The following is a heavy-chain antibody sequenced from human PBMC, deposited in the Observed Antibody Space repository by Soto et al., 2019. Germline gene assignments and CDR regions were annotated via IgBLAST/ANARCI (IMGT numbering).Heavy chain of an antibody. Sequence: GGSLRLSCAASGFTFSSYAMHWVRQAPGKGLVWVAVISYDGSNKYYADSVKGRFTISRDNSKKTLYLQMNSLRAEDTAVYYCASPDPSIAAQLRLTDYYYYGMDVWGQGTTVTVSS. CDR3: ASPDPSIAAQLRLTDYYYYGMDV. CDR2: ISYDGSNK. J-gene: IGHJ6*02. V-gene: IGHV3-30-3*01. CDR1: GFTFSSYA. D-gene: IGHD6-6*01.